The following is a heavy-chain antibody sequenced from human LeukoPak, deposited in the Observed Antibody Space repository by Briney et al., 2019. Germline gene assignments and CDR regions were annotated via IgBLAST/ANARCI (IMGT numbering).Heavy chain of an antibody. CDR3: AKSDFSPY. D-gene: IGHD3-3*01. CDR1: GFTFNSFH. CDR2: IDPTGSDI. V-gene: IGHV3-23*01. Sequence: GGSLRLSCAVSGFTFNSFHGNWVRQAPGRGLEWLSYIDPTGSDIYHADSVKGRFTISRDNSKNTLYLQMNSLRAEDTAVYYCAKSDFSPYWGQGTLVTVSS. J-gene: IGHJ4*02.